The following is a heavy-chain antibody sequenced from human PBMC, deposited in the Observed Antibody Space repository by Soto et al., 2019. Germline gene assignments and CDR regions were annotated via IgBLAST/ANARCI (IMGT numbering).Heavy chain of an antibody. V-gene: IGHV1-69*12. J-gene: IGHJ4*02. CDR2: IIPMFGTA. CDR3: ASGIQLWLRRINNGYSG. Sequence: QVQLVQSGAEVNKPESSVKVSCKAPGGTFSTYAISWVRQAPGQGLEWMGGIIPMFGTANYAQRFQDRVTITADDSTNTVYMELSSLSSEDTAVYFCASGIQLWLRRINNGYSGWGQGTLVTVSS. D-gene: IGHD5-18*01. CDR1: GGTFSTYA.